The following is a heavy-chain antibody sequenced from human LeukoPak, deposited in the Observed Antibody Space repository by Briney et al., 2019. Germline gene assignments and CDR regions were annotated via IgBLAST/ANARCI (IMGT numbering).Heavy chain of an antibody. CDR3: ARDQSTYSSSWLYYFDY. J-gene: IGHJ4*02. CDR1: GFTFSSYS. V-gene: IGHV3-21*01. Sequence: GGSLRLSCAASGFTFSSYSMNWVRQAPGKGLELVSSISSSSSYIYYADSVKGRFTISRDNAKNSLYLQMNSLRAEDTAVYYCARDQSTYSSSWLYYFDYWGQGTLVTVSS. D-gene: IGHD6-13*01. CDR2: ISSSSSYI.